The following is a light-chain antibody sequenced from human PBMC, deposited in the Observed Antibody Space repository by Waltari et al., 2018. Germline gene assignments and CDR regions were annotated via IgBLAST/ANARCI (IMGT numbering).Light chain of an antibody. J-gene: IGLJ3*02. Sequence: QTVVTHEPSLTVSPGWTVTLTFPSSTGPVTSAYHPNWFQQKPGQAPRALIYTAINKHSWTPARFSGSLLGGKAALTLSGVQPEDEAEYYCLLYNGGGWVFGGGTQLTVL. CDR1: TGPVTSAYH. CDR2: TAI. CDR3: LLYNGGGWV. V-gene: IGLV7-43*01.